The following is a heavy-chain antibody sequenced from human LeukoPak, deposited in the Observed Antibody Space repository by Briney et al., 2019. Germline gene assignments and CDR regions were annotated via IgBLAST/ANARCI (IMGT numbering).Heavy chain of an antibody. CDR3: ARDLDSYGSLYFDC. CDR1: GFTFSSYW. Sequence: GGSLRLSCAASGFTFSSYWMSWVRQAPGKGLEWVANIKQDGSEKYYVDSVKGRFTISRDNAKNSLYLQMNSLRAEDTAVYYCARDLDSYGSLYFDCWGQGTLVTVSS. J-gene: IGHJ4*02. D-gene: IGHD5-18*01. V-gene: IGHV3-7*03. CDR2: IKQDGSEK.